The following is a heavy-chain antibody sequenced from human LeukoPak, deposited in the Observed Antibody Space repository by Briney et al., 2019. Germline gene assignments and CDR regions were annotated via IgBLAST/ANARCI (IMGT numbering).Heavy chain of an antibody. V-gene: IGHV1-2*02. CDR3: TTLFISPIAADY. CDR1: GYNFTDFY. D-gene: IGHD2-21*01. Sequence: ASVKVSCKPSGYNFTDFYLHWVRQAPGQGPEWLGWVNPTSGVTKYAQKFEGRVVLSRDASIDTVYMEMRSLRYDDTAVYYCTTLFISPIAADYWGQGTLVIVS. CDR2: VNPTSGVT. J-gene: IGHJ4*02.